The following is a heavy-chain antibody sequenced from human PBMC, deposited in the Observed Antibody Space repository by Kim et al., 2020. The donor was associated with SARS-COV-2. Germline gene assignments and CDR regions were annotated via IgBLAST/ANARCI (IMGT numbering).Heavy chain of an antibody. CDR2: IYSGGST. V-gene: IGHV3-53*01. J-gene: IGHJ6*02. D-gene: IGHD2-15*01. CDR1: GFTVSSNY. Sequence: GGSLRLSCAASGFTVSSNYMSWVRQAPGKGLEWVSVIYSGGSTYYADSVKGRFTISRDNSRNTLYLQMNSLRAEDTAVYYCARVITGEYCSGGSCYHYYYYGIDVWGQGTTVTVSS. CDR3: ARVITGEYCSGGSCYHYYYYGIDV.